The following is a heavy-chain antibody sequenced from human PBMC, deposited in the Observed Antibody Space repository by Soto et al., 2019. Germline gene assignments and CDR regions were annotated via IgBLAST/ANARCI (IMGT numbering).Heavy chain of an antibody. V-gene: IGHV3-23*01. CDR2: ISGSGGST. Sequence: GGSLRLSCAASGFTFSSYAMSWVRQAPGKGLEWVSAISGSGGSTYYADSVKGQFTISRDNSKNTLYLQMNSLRAEDTAVYYCAKDFFSRTTVVLLDYWGQGTLVTVSS. J-gene: IGHJ4*02. D-gene: IGHD1-7*01. CDR1: GFTFSSYA. CDR3: AKDFFSRTTVVLLDY.